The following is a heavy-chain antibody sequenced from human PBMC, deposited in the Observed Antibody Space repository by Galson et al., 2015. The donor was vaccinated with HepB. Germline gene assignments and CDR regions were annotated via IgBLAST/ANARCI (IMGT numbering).Heavy chain of an antibody. CDR1: GFTFSSYA. V-gene: IGHV3-30*04. Sequence: SLRLSCAASGFTFSSYAMHWVRQAPGKGLEWVAVISYDGSNKYYADSVKGRFTISRDNSKNTLYMQMNSLRAEDTAVYYCARSYYDILTGYDGWDAFDIWGQGTTVTVSS. D-gene: IGHD3-9*01. J-gene: IGHJ3*02. CDR3: ARSYYDILTGYDGWDAFDI. CDR2: ISYDGSNK.